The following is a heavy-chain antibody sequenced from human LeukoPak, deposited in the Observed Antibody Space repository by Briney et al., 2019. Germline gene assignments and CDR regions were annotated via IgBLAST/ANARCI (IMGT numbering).Heavy chain of an antibody. CDR2: IAPYEGDT. Sequence: ASVKVSCKVSGYVFGAYGLSWVRQAPDQGLEWLGWIAPYEGDTQYTPKLQDRITLTADTATTTVYMELRSLREDDSAVYYCASIFFRTVFFGEYSFHGGQGTQVVVSS. V-gene: IGHV1-18*01. J-gene: IGHJ1*01. D-gene: IGHD2/OR15-2a*01. CDR1: GYVFGAYG. CDR3: ASIFFRTVFFGEYSFH.